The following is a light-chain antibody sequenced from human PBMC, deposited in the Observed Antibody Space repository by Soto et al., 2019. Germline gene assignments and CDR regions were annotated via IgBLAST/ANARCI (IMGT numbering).Light chain of an antibody. J-gene: IGKJ1*01. CDR2: QTS. CDR1: QYINTR. V-gene: IGKV3-11*01. Sequence: EILLTQSPATLSSFPGDRVTLSCRASQYINTRLAWYQHRPGQAPRLLIYQTSIRAAGIPARFSASGTGTDFTLTISDVQPEDSAVYYCHQRQSWPRTFGQGTKVDIK. CDR3: HQRQSWPRT.